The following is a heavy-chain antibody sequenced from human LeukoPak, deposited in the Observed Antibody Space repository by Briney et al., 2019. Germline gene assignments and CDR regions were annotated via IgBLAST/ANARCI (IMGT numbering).Heavy chain of an antibody. D-gene: IGHD3-22*01. J-gene: IGHJ4*02. Sequence: SETLSLTCTVSGGSISSYYWSWIRQPPGKGLEWIGYIYYSGSTNYNPSLKSRVTISVDTSKNQFSLKLSSVTAADTAVYYCARVVSYDSSGWVDYWGQGTLVTVSS. V-gene: IGHV4-59*01. CDR2: IYYSGST. CDR1: GGSISSYY. CDR3: ARVVSYDSSGWVDY.